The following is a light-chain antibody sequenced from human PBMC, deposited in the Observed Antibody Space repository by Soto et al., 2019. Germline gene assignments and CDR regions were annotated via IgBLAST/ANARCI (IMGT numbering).Light chain of an antibody. CDR2: DNH. CDR1: SSNIGAGYD. V-gene: IGLV1-40*01. J-gene: IGLJ1*01. Sequence: QSVLTQPPSVSGAPGQRVTISCTGSSSNIGAGYDVHWYQQLPGTAPKLLIYDNHNWPSGVPDRFSGSKSGTSASLAITGLQAEDEADYYCQSYDRSLSGYVFGTGTKLTVL. CDR3: QSYDRSLSGYV.